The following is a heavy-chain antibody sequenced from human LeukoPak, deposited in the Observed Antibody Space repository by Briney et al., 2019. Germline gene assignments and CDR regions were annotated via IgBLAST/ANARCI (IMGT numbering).Heavy chain of an antibody. CDR1: GYSFTSYW. Sequence: GESLKISCKGSGYSFTSYWIGWVRQMPGKGLEWMGIIYPGDSDTRYSPSFQGQVTISADKSISTAYLQWSSLKASDTAMYYCARHVRFWSGYYYYYYMDVWGKGTTVTVSS. CDR2: IYPGDSDT. V-gene: IGHV5-51*01. CDR3: ARHVRFWSGYYYYYYMDV. D-gene: IGHD3-3*01. J-gene: IGHJ6*03.